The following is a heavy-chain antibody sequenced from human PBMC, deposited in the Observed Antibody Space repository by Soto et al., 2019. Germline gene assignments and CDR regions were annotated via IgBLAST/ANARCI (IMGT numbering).Heavy chain of an antibody. CDR1: GFTFSGSA. J-gene: IGHJ6*02. CDR3: TGGRDYGDYGHYYYGMDV. Sequence: EVQLVESGGGLVQPGGSLKLSCAASGFTFSGSAMHWVRQASGKGLEWVGRIRSKANSYATAYAASVKGRFTISRDDSKNTAYLQMNSLKTEDTAVYYCTGGRDYGDYGHYYYGMDVWGQGTTVTVSS. V-gene: IGHV3-73*01. CDR2: IRSKANSYAT. D-gene: IGHD4-17*01.